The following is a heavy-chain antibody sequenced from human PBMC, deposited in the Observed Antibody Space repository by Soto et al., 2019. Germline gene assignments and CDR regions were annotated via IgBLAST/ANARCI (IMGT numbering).Heavy chain of an antibody. Sequence: ASVKVSCKASGYTFTSYGISWVRRAPGQGLEWMGWISAYNGNTNYAQKLQGRVTMTTDTSTSTAYMELRSLRSDDTAVYYCARDPADLYSSSSGWFDPWGQGTLVTVSS. CDR2: ISAYNGNT. J-gene: IGHJ5*02. D-gene: IGHD6-6*01. CDR1: GYTFTSYG. CDR3: ARDPADLYSSSSGWFDP. V-gene: IGHV1-18*04.